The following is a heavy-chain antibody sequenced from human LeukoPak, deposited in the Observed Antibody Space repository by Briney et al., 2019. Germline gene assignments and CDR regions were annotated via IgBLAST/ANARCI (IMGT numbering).Heavy chain of an antibody. CDR1: GYTFTGYY. D-gene: IGHD6-6*01. CDR2: INPNSGGT. V-gene: IGHV1-2*02. CDR3: ARVYSSSNWFDP. Sequence: GASVKVSCKASGYTFTGYYMHWVRQAPGQGLGWMGWINPNSGGTNYAQKFQGRVTMTRDTSISTAYMELSRVRSNDTAVYYCARVYSSSNWFDPWGQGTLVTVSS. J-gene: IGHJ5*02.